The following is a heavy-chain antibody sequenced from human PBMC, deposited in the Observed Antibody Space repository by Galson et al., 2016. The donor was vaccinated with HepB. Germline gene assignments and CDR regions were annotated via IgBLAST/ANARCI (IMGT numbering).Heavy chain of an antibody. CDR2: SSCAGGST. CDR1: GFTFGRYA. CDR3: ARFTQEWLDRVYYFDY. V-gene: IGHV3-23*01. Sequence: SLRLACAASGFTFGRYAMSWGRQAPVKRLEWVADSSCAGGSTYYAGSVHGRFTSSRDRSPNTMYLQMNSLRTDDTAVYYCARFTQEWLDRVYYFDYWGQGTLVTVSS. J-gene: IGHJ4*02. D-gene: IGHD6-19*01.